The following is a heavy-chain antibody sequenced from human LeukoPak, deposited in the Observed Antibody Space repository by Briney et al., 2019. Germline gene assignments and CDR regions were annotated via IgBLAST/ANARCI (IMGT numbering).Heavy chain of an antibody. V-gene: IGHV4-4*02. CDR2: IYHSGST. CDR1: GGSISSSNW. D-gene: IGHD4-17*01. Sequence: SETLSLTCAVSGGSISSSNWWSWVRQPPGKGLEWIGEIYHSGSTNYNPSLKSRVTIAVDKSKNQFSLKLSSVTAADTAVYYCARSGRTVTGVFSYWGQGTLVTVSS. J-gene: IGHJ4*02. CDR3: ARSGRTVTGVFSY.